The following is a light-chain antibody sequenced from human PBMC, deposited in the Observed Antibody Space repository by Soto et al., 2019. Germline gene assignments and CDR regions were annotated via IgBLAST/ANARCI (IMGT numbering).Light chain of an antibody. CDR2: GNS. J-gene: IGLJ7*01. V-gene: IGLV1-40*01. CDR3: QSYDSSLSGAV. CDR1: SSNIGAGYD. Sequence: QSVLTQPPSVFGAPGQRVTISCTGSSSNIGAGYDVHWYQQLPGTAPKLLIYGNSNRPSGVPDRFSGSKSGTSASLAITGLQAEDEADYYCQSYDSSLSGAVFGGGTQLTVL.